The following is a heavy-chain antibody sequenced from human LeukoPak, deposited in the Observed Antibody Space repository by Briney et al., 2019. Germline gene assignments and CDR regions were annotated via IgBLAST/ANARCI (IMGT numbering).Heavy chain of an antibody. D-gene: IGHD5-24*01. J-gene: IGHJ4*02. CDR2: IYTSGST. CDR1: GGSISSGSYY. CDR3: AREVEMATIY. V-gene: IGHV4-61*02. Sequence: SQTLSLTCTVSGGSISSGSYYWSWIRQPAGKGLEWIGRIYTSGSTNYNPSLKSRVIISVDTSKNQFSLKLSSVTAADTAVYYCAREVEMATIYWGQGTLVTVSS.